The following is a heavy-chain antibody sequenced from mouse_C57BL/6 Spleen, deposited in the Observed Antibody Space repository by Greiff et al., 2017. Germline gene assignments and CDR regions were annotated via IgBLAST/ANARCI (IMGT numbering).Heavy chain of an antibody. D-gene: IGHD1-1*01. J-gene: IGHJ3*01. CDR3: ARDYYGSSYWFAY. CDR1: GFNIKNTY. Sequence: EVMLVESVAELVRPGASVKLSCTASGFNIKNTYMHWVKQRPEQGLEWIGRIDPANGNTKYAPKFQGKATITADTSSNTAYLQLSSLTSEDTAIYYCARDYYGSSYWFAYWGQGTLVTVSA. V-gene: IGHV14-3*01. CDR2: IDPANGNT.